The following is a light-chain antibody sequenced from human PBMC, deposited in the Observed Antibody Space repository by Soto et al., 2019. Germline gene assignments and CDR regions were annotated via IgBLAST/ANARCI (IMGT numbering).Light chain of an antibody. CDR2: GAS. J-gene: IGKJ1*01. Sequence: DIVLTQSPGTLSLSPGERATLSCMASQSVSSSFLAWYQQKPGQAPRLLIYGASSRATGIPDRFSGSGSGTDFTLTISSLEPEDVAVYYCQQYDSSPWTFGQGTKVEIK. CDR3: QQYDSSPWT. CDR1: QSVSSSF. V-gene: IGKV3-20*01.